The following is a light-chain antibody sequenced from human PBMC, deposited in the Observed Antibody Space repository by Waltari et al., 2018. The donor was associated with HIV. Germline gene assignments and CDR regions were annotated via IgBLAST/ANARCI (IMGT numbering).Light chain of an antibody. V-gene: IGLV3-21*02. CDR1: DNGSER. Sequence: SYVVTQTPSVSVAPGQTARITCAGDDNGSERVPWYQQKPGQAPVLVVYDDRDRPSGIPERFTGSNSGNTATLTITRVEAGDEADYYCQVWESGGDIVFFGGGTKLTVL. J-gene: IGLJ2*01. CDR3: QVWESGGDIVF. CDR2: DDR.